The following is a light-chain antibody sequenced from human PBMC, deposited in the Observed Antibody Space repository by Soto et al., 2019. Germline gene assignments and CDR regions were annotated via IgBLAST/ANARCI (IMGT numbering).Light chain of an antibody. CDR1: QSVSKNY. Sequence: EIVLTQYPGTLSVSPGERATLSCRASQSVSKNYLAWYQQKPGQARRLLIYGASNRATGIPDRFSGSGSGTDFTLTISRMEPEDFAVDYCQQYGSSGTFGQGTKVDIK. V-gene: IGKV3-20*01. J-gene: IGKJ1*01. CDR3: QQYGSSGT. CDR2: GAS.